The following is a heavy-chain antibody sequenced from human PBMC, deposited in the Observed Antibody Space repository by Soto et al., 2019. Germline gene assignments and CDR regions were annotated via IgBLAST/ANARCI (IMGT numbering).Heavy chain of an antibody. CDR1: GGSISSYY. Sequence: QVQLQESGPGLVKPSETLSLTCTVSGGSISSYYWSWIRQPPGKGLEWIGYIYYSGSTNYNPSLTSRVSISVGTSKNQFSLKPSSVTAADTAVYYCAREGVSSSWYNYYGMDVWGQGTTVTVSS. CDR3: AREGVSSSWYNYYGMDV. J-gene: IGHJ6*02. CDR2: IYYSGST. V-gene: IGHV4-59*01. D-gene: IGHD6-13*01.